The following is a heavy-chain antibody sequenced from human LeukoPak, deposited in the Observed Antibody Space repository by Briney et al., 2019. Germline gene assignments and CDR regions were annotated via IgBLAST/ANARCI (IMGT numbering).Heavy chain of an antibody. V-gene: IGHV1-2*02. CDR2: INPNSGGT. J-gene: IGHJ4*02. Sequence: ASVKVSCKASGYTFTGYYMHWVRQAPGQGLEWMGWINPNSGGTNYAQKFQGRVTMTRDTSISTAHMELSRLRSDDTAVYYCARDPSRGYGFDYWGQGTLVTVSS. CDR1: GYTFTGYY. CDR3: ARDPSRGYGFDY. D-gene: IGHD5-12*01.